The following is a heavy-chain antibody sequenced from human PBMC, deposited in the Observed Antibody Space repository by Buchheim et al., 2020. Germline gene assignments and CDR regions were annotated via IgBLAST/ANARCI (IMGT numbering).Heavy chain of an antibody. CDR1: GFTFSSYG. CDR2: ISYDGSNK. Sequence: QVQLVESGGGVVQPGRSLRLSCAASGFTFSSYGMHWVRQAPGKGLEWVAVISYDGSNKYYADSVKGRFTISRDNSKHTLYLQKNSLRAEDTAVYYCAKWGWLNYYYYMDVWGKGTT. J-gene: IGHJ6*03. D-gene: IGHD5-12*01. V-gene: IGHV3-30*18. CDR3: AKWGWLNYYYYMDV.